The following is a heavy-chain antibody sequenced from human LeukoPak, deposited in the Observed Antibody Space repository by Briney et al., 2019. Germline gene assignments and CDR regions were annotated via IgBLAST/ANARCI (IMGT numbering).Heavy chain of an antibody. CDR2: INPNSGGT. D-gene: IGHD6-13*01. J-gene: IGHJ6*03. CDR3: ARDGVAAAGTSHYYYYMDV. Sequence: ASVKVSCKASGYTFTGYYMHWVRQAPGQGLEWMGWINPNSGGTNYAQKFQGRVTMTRDTSISTAYMELSRLRSDDTAVYYCARDGVAAAGTSHYYYYMDVWGKGTTVTISS. V-gene: IGHV1-2*02. CDR1: GYTFTGYY.